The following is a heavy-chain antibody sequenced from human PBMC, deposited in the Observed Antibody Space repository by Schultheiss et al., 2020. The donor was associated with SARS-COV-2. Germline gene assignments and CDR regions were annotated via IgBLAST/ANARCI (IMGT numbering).Heavy chain of an antibody. V-gene: IGHV4-34*01. CDR3: ARGSWFDP. CDR2: INHGGST. CDR1: GGSISSYY. Sequence: SETLSLTCTVSGGSISSYYWSWIRQPPGKGLEWIGEINHGGSTNYNPSLKSRVTISVDTSKNQFSLKLSSVTASDTAMYYCARGSWFDPWGQGTLVTVSS. J-gene: IGHJ5*02.